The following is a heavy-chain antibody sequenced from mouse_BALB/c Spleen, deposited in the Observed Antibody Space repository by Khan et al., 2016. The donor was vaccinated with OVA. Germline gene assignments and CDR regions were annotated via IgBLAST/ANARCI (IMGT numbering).Heavy chain of an antibody. D-gene: IGHD3-1*01. CDR2: INPSSGYT. Sequence: QVQLQQSGAELVKPGASVKMSCTASGYTFTSYTMHWVKQRPGQGLEWIGYINPSSGYTKYNQKFKDKATLTADKSSSTAYMQLSSLTSEDSAVYYCARKSTRASYWGQGTTLTVAS. J-gene: IGHJ2*01. CDR1: GYTFTSYT. V-gene: IGHV1-4*01. CDR3: ARKSTRASY.